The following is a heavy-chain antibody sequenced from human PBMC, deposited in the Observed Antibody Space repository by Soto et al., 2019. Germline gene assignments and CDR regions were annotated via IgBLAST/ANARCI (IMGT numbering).Heavy chain of an antibody. D-gene: IGHD6-13*01. J-gene: IGHJ5*02. Sequence: QITLRESGPTLMKPTQTLTLTCTFSGFSLSTSGVGVGWIRQPPGKALEWLALIFWDDDKRYSPSLMSRLTITXDXSXNXXVLTMTNMDPVETATYYCAHRPVAAAETGSNCFDPWGQGTLVTVSS. V-gene: IGHV2-5*02. CDR1: GFSLSTSGVG. CDR2: IFWDDDK. CDR3: AHRPVAAAETGSNCFDP.